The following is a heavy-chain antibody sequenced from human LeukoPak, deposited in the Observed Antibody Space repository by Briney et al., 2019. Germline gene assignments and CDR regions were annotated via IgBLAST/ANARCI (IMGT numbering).Heavy chain of an antibody. D-gene: IGHD3-10*01. Sequence: PGGSLRLSCAASGFTFPSYVMNWVRQAPGKGLEWVSTINAGADSIYYADSVKGRFTISRDNSKNMLYVQMNTLRAEDTAIYYCTKGFYGSGSDAFHIWGQGTMVTVSS. CDR1: GFTFPSYV. CDR2: INAGADSI. V-gene: IGHV3-23*01. J-gene: IGHJ3*02. CDR3: TKGFYGSGSDAFHI.